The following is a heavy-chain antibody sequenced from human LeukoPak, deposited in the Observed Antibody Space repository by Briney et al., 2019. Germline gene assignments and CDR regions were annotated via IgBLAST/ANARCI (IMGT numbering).Heavy chain of an antibody. CDR1: GFTFSSYG. Sequence: GRSLRLSCAASGFTFSSYGMHWVRQAPGKGLEWVAVIWYDGSNKYYADSVKGRFTISRDNSKDTLYLQMNSLRAEDTAVYYCARDRYSSGWPDYWGQGTLVTVSS. CDR3: ARDRYSSGWPDY. V-gene: IGHV3-33*01. D-gene: IGHD6-19*01. CDR2: IWYDGSNK. J-gene: IGHJ4*02.